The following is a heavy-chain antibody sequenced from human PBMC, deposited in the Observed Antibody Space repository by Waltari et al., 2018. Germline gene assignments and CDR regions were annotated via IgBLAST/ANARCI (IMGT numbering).Heavy chain of an antibody. CDR3: AKENNPLGIPGDYGMDV. J-gene: IGHJ6*02. Sequence: EVQLLESGGGLVPPGGSLRLSCAASGFTFSLSAIRWVRQTPGKGLEWVSSISGGGDSTYYGDSGRGRFTISRDNSKNALYLQMSSLSAEDAAVYYCAKENNPLGIPGDYGMDVWGQGTTVSVSS. CDR2: ISGGGDST. V-gene: IGHV3-23*01. CDR1: GFTFSLSA. D-gene: IGHD1-20*01.